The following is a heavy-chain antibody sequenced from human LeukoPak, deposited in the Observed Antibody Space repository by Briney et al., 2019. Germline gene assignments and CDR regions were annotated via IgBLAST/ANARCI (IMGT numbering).Heavy chain of an antibody. CDR1: GGSIRSSSYY. CDR3: ARVVRVWFILDD. J-gene: IGHJ4*02. V-gene: IGHV4-61*09. CDR2: IYTSGST. D-gene: IGHD2-8*02. Sequence: SETLSLTCTVSGGSIRSSSYYWSWIRQPAGKGLEWIGHIYTSGSTNYNPSLKSRVTISIDTSKNQFSLKLSSVTAADTAVYYCARVVRVWFILDDWGQGTLVTVSS.